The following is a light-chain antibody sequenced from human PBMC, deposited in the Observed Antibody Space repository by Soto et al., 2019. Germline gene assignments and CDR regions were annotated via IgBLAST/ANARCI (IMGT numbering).Light chain of an antibody. V-gene: IGKV3-20*01. CDR3: QQYGSSPLT. Sequence: EIVLTQSPGTLSLSPGERATLSCRASQSVSSSYLAWYQQKPGQAPRLLIYDASSRATGIPDRFSGSGSGTDFTLTISRLEPEDFAVFYCQQYGSSPLTFGGGTMVDIK. CDR2: DAS. CDR1: QSVSSSY. J-gene: IGKJ4*01.